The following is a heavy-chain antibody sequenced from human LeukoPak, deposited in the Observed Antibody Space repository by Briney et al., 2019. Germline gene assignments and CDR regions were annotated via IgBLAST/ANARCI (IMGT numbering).Heavy chain of an antibody. CDR3: AREMYGSGWYNYYYYYYMDV. D-gene: IGHD6-19*01. Sequence: ASVKVSCKASGYTFTSYGISWVRQAPGQGLEWMGWISAYNGNTNHAQKLQGRVTMTTDTSTSTAYMELRSLRSDDTAVYYCAREMYGSGWYNYYYYYYMDVWGKGTTVTVSS. V-gene: IGHV1-18*01. CDR2: ISAYNGNT. J-gene: IGHJ6*03. CDR1: GYTFTSYG.